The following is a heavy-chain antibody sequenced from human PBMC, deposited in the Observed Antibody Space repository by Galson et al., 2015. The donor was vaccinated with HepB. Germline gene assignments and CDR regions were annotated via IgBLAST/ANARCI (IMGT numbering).Heavy chain of an antibody. CDR1: GFDFNNCG. V-gene: IGHV3-33*01. CDR3: AREGKDGSGTYLDY. D-gene: IGHD3-10*01. J-gene: IGHJ4*02. CDR2: MWSDGSNK. Sequence: RLSCAASGFDFNNCGMHWVRQAPGKGPEWVAVMWSDGSNKLYADSVKGRFTISRDNSNNTLYLQMNSLGAEDTAVYYCAREGKDGSGTYLDYWGQGTPVTVSS.